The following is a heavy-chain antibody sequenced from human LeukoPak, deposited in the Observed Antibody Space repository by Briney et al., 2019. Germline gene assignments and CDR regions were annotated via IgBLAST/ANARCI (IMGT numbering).Heavy chain of an antibody. CDR2: IWYDGSNK. CDR1: GFTFSSYG. D-gene: IGHD4-17*01. CDR3: AKDLKWGKYGGYDY. V-gene: IGHV3-33*06. Sequence: PGGSLRLSCAASGFTFSSYGMHWVRQAPGKGLEWVAVIWYDGSNKYCADSVKGRFTISRDNSKNTLYLQMNSLRDEDTAVYYCAKDLKWGKYGGYDYWGQGTLVTVSS. J-gene: IGHJ4*02.